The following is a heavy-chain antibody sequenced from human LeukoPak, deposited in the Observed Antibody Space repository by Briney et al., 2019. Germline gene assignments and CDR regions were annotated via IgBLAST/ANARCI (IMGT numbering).Heavy chain of an antibody. Sequence: GGSLRLSCAASGFTFSSYAMTWVRQAPGKGLEWVSGISGSGGSTYYADSAKGRLTISRDNSENTLYLQMNSLRAEDTAIYYCAKDALERRAYYFDYWGQGTLVTVSS. V-gene: IGHV3-23*01. CDR2: ISGSGGST. D-gene: IGHD1-1*01. J-gene: IGHJ4*02. CDR3: AKDALERRAYYFDY. CDR1: GFTFSSYA.